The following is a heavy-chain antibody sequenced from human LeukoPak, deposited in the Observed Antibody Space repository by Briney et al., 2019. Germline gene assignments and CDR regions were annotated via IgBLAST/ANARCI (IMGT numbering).Heavy chain of an antibody. V-gene: IGHV3-23*01. D-gene: IGHD6-13*01. CDR3: AKDRRQQLAGAEYFQH. Sequence: GGSLRLSCAASGFTFSSYAMSWVRQAPGKGLVWVSAISGSGGSTYYADSVKGRFTISRDNSKNTLYLQMNSLRAEDTAVYYCAKDRRQQLAGAEYFQHWGQGTLVTVSS. J-gene: IGHJ1*01. CDR1: GFTFSSYA. CDR2: ISGSGGST.